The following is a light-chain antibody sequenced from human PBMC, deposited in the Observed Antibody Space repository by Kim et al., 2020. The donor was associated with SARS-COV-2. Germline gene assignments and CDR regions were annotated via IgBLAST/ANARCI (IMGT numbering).Light chain of an antibody. V-gene: IGKV3-11*01. CDR2: DAS. J-gene: IGKJ5*01. CDR1: QSVSSY. Sequence: EIVLTQSPATLSLSPGERATLSCRASQSVSSYLAWYQQKPGQAPRLLIYDASNRATGIPARFSVSGSGTDFTLTISSLEPEDFAVYYCQQRSNWPPITFGQVTRLEIK. CDR3: QQRSNWPPIT.